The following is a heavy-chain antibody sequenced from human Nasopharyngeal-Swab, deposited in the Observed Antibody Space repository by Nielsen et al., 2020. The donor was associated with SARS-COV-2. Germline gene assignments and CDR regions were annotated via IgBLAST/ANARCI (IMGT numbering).Heavy chain of an antibody. D-gene: IGHD1-26*01. CDR1: GFTFSSYG. CDR3: AREGIVGATDLSFDY. V-gene: IGHV3-30*03. Sequence: GESLKISCAASGFTFSSYGMHRVRQAPGKGLEWVAVISYDGSNKYYADSVKGRFTISRDNSKNTLYLQMNSLRAEDTAVYYCAREGIVGATDLSFDYWGQGTLVTVSS. J-gene: IGHJ4*02. CDR2: ISYDGSNK.